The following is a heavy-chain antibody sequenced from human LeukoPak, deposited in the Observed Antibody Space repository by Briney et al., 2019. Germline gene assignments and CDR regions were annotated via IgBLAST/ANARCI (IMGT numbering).Heavy chain of an antibody. Sequence: KPSETLSLTCTVSGGSISTYFWTWIRQPPGKGLEWIGSIHHTGKTYFHPSLKSRVTISIDASKNQFSLTLTYVTAADTAVFFCARNASLGSGPTDGFDLWGRGTLVTVSS. D-gene: IGHD2-15*01. V-gene: IGHV4-59*04. CDR3: ARNASLGSGPTDGFDL. J-gene: IGHJ3*01. CDR2: IHHTGKT. CDR1: GGSISTYF.